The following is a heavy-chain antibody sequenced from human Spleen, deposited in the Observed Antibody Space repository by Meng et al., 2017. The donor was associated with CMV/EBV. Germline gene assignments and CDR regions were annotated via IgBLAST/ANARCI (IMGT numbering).Heavy chain of an antibody. V-gene: IGHV2-5*02. CDR3: AHVRAYPYCFDY. CDR1: GFSLSTSVVG. J-gene: IGHJ4*02. Sequence: QIPLKDSGPTLVKPTQTLTLTCTFSGFSLSTSVVGVGWIRQPPGKALEWLALIYWDDDKRYSPSLKSRLTITKDTSKNQVVLTMTNMDPVDTATYYCAHVRAYPYCFDYWGQGTLVTVSS. CDR2: IYWDDDK.